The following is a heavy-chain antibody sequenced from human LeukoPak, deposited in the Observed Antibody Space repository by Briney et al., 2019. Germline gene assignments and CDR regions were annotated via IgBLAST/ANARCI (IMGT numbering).Heavy chain of an antibody. Sequence: PGGSLRLSCATSGFSFSSYAMSWVRQAPGKGLEWVSAMRSSDDGRYYAASVRGRFTISRDTSRSTLYLQMNSLRAEDTAVYYCARDTTHSSGWYVNYYYYMDVWGKGTTVTVSS. D-gene: IGHD6-19*01. CDR3: ARDTTHSSGWYVNYYYYMDV. V-gene: IGHV3-23*01. CDR1: GFSFSSYA. J-gene: IGHJ6*03. CDR2: MRSSDDGR.